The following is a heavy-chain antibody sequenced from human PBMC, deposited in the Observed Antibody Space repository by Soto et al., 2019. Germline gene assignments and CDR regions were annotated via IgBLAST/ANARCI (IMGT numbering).Heavy chain of an antibody. CDR1: GFTFSSYS. Sequence: PGGSLRLSCAASGFTFSSYSMNWVRQAAGKGLEWVTSISSSSSYIYYADSVKGRFTISRDNAKNSLYLQMNSLRAEDTAVYYCASLMAPIAAADNFDYWGQGTLVTVSS. CDR2: ISSSSSYI. CDR3: ASLMAPIAAADNFDY. V-gene: IGHV3-21*01. J-gene: IGHJ4*02. D-gene: IGHD6-13*01.